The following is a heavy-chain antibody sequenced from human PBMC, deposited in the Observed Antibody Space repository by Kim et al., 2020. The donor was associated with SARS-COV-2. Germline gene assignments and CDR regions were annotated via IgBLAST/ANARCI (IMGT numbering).Heavy chain of an antibody. J-gene: IGHJ4*02. Sequence: SETLSLTCTVSGGSISSGGYYWSWIRQHPGKGLEWIGYIYYSGSTYYNPTVKSRVTISVDTSRNQFSLKLSSVTAADTAIYYCARDGGAYSSGYYFFYWGQGTLVTVSS. CDR2: IYYSGST. CDR3: ARDGGAYSSGYYFFY. CDR1: GGSISSGGYY. V-gene: IGHV4-31*03. D-gene: IGHD6-19*01.